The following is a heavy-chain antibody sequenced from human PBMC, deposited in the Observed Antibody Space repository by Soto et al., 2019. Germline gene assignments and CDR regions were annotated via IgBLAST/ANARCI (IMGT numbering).Heavy chain of an antibody. J-gene: IGHJ5*02. CDR3: ARERPDGCKLDP. Sequence: QVQLQESGPGLVKPSQTLSLTCTVSGGSISSGDYYWSWIRQPPGKGLEWFGYIYYSGSTYYNPSLKSRVTISVDTSKNQFSLNLSSVTAADTAVYYCARERPDGCKLDPWGQGTLVTVSS. CDR1: GGSISSGDYY. D-gene: IGHD6-19*01. CDR2: IYYSGST. V-gene: IGHV4-30-4*01.